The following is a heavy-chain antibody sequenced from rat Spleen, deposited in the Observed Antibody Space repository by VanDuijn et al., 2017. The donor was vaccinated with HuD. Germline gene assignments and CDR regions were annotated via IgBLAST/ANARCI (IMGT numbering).Heavy chain of an antibody. V-gene: IGHV5-19*01. Sequence: EVQLVESGGGLVQPGRSLKLSCAASGFTFSNYGMHWIRQAPTKGLEWVASISPSGGSTYYRDSVKGRFTISRDNAKSTLYLQMDSLRSEDTATYYCATDQGYYPRYYFDYWGQGVMVTVSS. CDR2: ISPSGGST. CDR1: GFTFSNYG. CDR3: ATDQGYYPRYYFDY. J-gene: IGHJ2*01. D-gene: IGHD1-12*03.